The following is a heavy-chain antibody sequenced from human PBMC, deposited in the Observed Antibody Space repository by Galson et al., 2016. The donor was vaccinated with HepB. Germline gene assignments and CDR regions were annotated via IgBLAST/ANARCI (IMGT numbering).Heavy chain of an antibody. CDR1: GYTFINYG. CDR3: VRGGLGV. CDR2: ISPYNGNT. D-gene: IGHD7-27*01. V-gene: IGHV1-18*01. J-gene: IGHJ6*02. Sequence: SVKVSCKASGYTFINYGISWVRQAPGQGLEWMGWISPYNGNTKYAQKLQDRLTMTTDTPTSTAYMELRSLRYDDTAVYYCVRGGLGVWGQGTTVTVSS.